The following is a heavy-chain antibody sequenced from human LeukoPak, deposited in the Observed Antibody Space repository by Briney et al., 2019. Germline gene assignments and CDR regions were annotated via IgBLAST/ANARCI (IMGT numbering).Heavy chain of an antibody. V-gene: IGHV1-24*01. D-gene: IGHD2-15*01. CDR2: IDPEDGET. CDR3: ATVWGVSSGGFDY. J-gene: IGHJ4*02. CDR1: GYSLTELS. Sequence: VASVKVSCKVSGYSLTELSIHWVRQAPGKGLEWMGGIDPEDGETLYAQNLQGRVTMTEDTSTDTAYMELSSLRSEDTAVYYCATVWGVSSGGFDYWGQGTLVTVSS.